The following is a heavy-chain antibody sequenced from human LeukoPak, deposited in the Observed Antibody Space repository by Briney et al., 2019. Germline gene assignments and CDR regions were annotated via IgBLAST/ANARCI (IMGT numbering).Heavy chain of an antibody. CDR3: ARDYYDILTGYPTYYMDV. V-gene: IGHV4-4*07. J-gene: IGHJ6*03. Sequence: SETLSLTCTVSGGSISSYYWSWIRQPAGKGLEWIGRIYTSGSTNYNPSLKSRVTMSVDTSKNQFSLKLSSVTAADTAVYYCARDYYDILTGYPTYYMDVWGKGTTVTVSS. CDR2: IYTSGST. D-gene: IGHD3-9*01. CDR1: GGSISSYY.